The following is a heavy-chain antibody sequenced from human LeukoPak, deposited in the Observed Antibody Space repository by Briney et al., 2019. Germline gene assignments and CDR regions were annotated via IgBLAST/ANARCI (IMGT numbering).Heavy chain of an antibody. CDR2: MNPNTGDT. CDR1: GYTFTGYD. D-gene: IGHD1-26*01. J-gene: IGHJ4*02. CDR3: TRGSLSGSSRDY. V-gene: IGHV1-8*01. Sequence: ASVTVSCKASGYTFTGYDINWVRQATGQGLEWMGWMNPNTGDTGYAQKFQGRVTMTRNSSIDTAYMELSGLRSEDTAVYYCTRGSLSGSSRDYWGQGTLLTVPS.